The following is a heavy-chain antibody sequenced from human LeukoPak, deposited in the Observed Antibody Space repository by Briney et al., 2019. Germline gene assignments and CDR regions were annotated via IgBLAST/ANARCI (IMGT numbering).Heavy chain of an antibody. CDR3: ARGSSVYSSSYRTDY. CDR2: INHSGST. D-gene: IGHD6-6*01. Sequence: GSLRLSCAASGFTFSNAWMSWIRQPPGKGLEWIGEINHSGSTNYNPSLKSRVTISVDTSKNQFSLKLSSVTAADTAVYYCARGSSVYSSSYRTDYWGQGTLVTVSS. J-gene: IGHJ4*02. V-gene: IGHV4-34*01. CDR1: GFTFSNAW.